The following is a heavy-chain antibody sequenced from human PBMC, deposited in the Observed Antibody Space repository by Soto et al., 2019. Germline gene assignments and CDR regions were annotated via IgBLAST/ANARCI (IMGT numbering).Heavy chain of an antibody. D-gene: IGHD3-22*01. CDR3: TTGRYSDNGNSYFSLLV. V-gene: IGHV3-15*01. CDR2: IKSKTDGGTT. J-gene: IGHJ4*01. CDR1: GFSFTNAW. Sequence: GVSLRLSCTGSGFSFTNAWMSGVRQAPGKGLEWVGRIKSKTDGGTTDYAAPVKGRFSISRDDSKNTLYLQMNTLETEDTAVYYCTTGRYSDNGNSYFSLLVWGHGTLVTVSS.